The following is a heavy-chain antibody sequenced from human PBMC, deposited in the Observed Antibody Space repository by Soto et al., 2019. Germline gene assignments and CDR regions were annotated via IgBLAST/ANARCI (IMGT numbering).Heavy chain of an antibody. Sequence: EVQLLESGGGLVQPGGSLRLSCAASGFTFSNYAMNWVRQAPGQGLEWVSVISGSGSSTYYADSVKGRFTISRDNSKNTLYLQMNSLIAEDTAVYYCAKRATGTYFDYWGQGTLVTVSS. CDR3: AKRATGTYFDY. J-gene: IGHJ4*02. D-gene: IGHD1-1*01. CDR1: GFTFSNYA. CDR2: ISGSGSST. V-gene: IGHV3-23*01.